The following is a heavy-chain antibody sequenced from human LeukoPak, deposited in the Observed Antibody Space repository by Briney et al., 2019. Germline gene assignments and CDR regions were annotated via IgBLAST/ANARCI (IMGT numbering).Heavy chain of an antibody. J-gene: IGHJ4*02. Sequence: PGGSLRLSCAASGFTFSSYGMHWVRQAPGKGLEWVAVISYDGSNKYYADSVKGRFTISRDNAKNSLYLQMNSLRAEDTAVYYCAMGRLPYDSSGYWRGAYFDYWGQGTLVTVSS. CDR3: AMGRLPYDSSGYWRGAYFDY. CDR2: ISYDGSNK. D-gene: IGHD3-22*01. CDR1: GFTFSSYG. V-gene: IGHV3-30*03.